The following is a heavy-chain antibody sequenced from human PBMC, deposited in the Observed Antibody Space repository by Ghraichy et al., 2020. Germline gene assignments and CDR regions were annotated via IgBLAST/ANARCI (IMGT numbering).Heavy chain of an antibody. D-gene: IGHD5-18*01. CDR3: ARRRYSYGSHPVDF. CDR1: GTSISCDTYY. V-gene: IGHV4-39*07. J-gene: IGHJ4*02. CDR2: IYYTEST. Sequence: ETLSLTCTVSGTSISCDTYYWGWFRQPPGKGLEWIGSIYYTESTYYNPSRKSRVLISRDTSRHQFSLKVRSVTAADTAMYYCARRRYSYGSHPVDFWGRGTLVTVSS.